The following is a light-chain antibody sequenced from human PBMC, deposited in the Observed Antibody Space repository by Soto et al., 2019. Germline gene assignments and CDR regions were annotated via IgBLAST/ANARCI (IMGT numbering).Light chain of an antibody. Sequence: EIVLTQSPVTLSLSPGERATLSCRASQSVDRYLAWYQQKPGQAPRLLIYDVSNRATGIPARFSGSGSGTDFTLTISSLEPGDFAIYYCQQRNDWQVTFGQGTRLEIK. CDR2: DVS. J-gene: IGKJ5*01. CDR1: QSVDRY. CDR3: QQRNDWQVT. V-gene: IGKV3-11*01.